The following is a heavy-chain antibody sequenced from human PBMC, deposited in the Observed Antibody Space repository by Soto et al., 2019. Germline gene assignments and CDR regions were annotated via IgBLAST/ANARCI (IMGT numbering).Heavy chain of an antibody. CDR2: INPATGAA. J-gene: IGHJ3*02. D-gene: IGHD3-3*01. V-gene: IGHV1-2*02. Sequence: QLHLVQSGAVVKKPGASVTVSCSASGYPVTAYYMHWVRQAPGRGLEWMGGINPATGAAKYTQTFQGRVNMTRDTSKSTVFMELSGLTSEDTAVFYCASGGGVGVAGSAAFDMWGQGTLVTVSS. CDR3: ASGGGVGVAGSAAFDM. CDR1: GYPVTAYY.